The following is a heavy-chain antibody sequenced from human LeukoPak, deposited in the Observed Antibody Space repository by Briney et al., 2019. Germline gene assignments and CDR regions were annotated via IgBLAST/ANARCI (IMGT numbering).Heavy chain of an antibody. CDR3: ARGIVVVVGASNHFDY. CDR2: IRADGRDK. V-gene: IGHV3-7*01. D-gene: IGHD2-15*01. J-gene: IGHJ4*02. CDR1: GFTCSTYW. Sequence: GGSLRLSCVASGFTCSTYWMNWVRQAPGEGLERVGTIRADGRDKYYVDCVKGRFTISRDSAKTSLYLQINSLIADDTALYFCARGIVVVVGASNHFDYWGQGTLITVSS.